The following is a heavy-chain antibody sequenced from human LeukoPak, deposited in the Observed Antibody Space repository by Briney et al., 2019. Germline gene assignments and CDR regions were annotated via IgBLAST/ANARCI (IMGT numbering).Heavy chain of an antibody. D-gene: IGHD3-10*01. CDR3: AKVRRPSMVRGSMDV. CDR2: IRYDGSNK. J-gene: IGHJ6*02. Sequence: GGSLRLSCAASGFTFSSYAMSWVRQAPGKGLEWVAFIRYDGSNKYYADSVKGRFTISRDNSKNTLYLQMNSLRAEDTAVYYCAKVRRPSMVRGSMDVWGQGTTVTVSS. CDR1: GFTFSSYA. V-gene: IGHV3-30*02.